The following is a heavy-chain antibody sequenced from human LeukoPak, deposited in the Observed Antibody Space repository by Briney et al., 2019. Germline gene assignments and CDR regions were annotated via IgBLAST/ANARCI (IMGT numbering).Heavy chain of an antibody. V-gene: IGHV3-7*01. D-gene: IGHD2-15*01. CDR3: ARDFSGTILWDC. J-gene: IGHJ4*02. Sequence: GGSLRLSCAASGFTLSNYWMNWVRQAPGKGLEWVANIKQDGSEKYYVDSVKGRFTISRDNAKNSLFLQMNSLRAEDTAVYYCARDFSGTILWDCWGQGTLVTVS. CDR2: IKQDGSEK. CDR1: GFTLSNYW.